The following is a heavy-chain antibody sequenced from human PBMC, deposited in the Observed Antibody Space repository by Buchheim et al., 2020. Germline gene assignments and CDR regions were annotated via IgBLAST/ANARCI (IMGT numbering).Heavy chain of an antibody. CDR2: ISYDGSNK. V-gene: IGHV3-30*04. D-gene: IGHD3-10*01. CDR3: ARDPRITSYGMDV. J-gene: IGHJ6*02. CDR1: GFTFSSYA. Sequence: QVQLVESGGGVVQPGRSLRLSCAASGFTFSSYAMHWVRQAPGKGLAWVAVISYDGSNKYYADSVKGQFTISRDKSKKKLYLQMNSLRAEDTAVYYCARDPRITSYGMDVWGQGTT.